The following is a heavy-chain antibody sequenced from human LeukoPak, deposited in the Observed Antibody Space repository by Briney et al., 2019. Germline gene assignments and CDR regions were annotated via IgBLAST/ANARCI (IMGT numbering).Heavy chain of an antibody. Sequence: GESLKISCKGSGYSFTSYWIGWVRQMPGKGLEWMGIIYPGDSDTRYSPSFQGQVTISADKSISTAYLQWSSLKASDTAMYYCARLRGSSGWYTLFDYWGQGTLVTVSS. CDR1: GYSFTSYW. J-gene: IGHJ4*02. D-gene: IGHD6-19*01. V-gene: IGHV5-51*03. CDR3: ARLRGSSGWYTLFDY. CDR2: IYPGDSDT.